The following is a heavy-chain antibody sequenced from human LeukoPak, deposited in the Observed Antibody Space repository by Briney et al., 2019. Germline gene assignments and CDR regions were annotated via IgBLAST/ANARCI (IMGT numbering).Heavy chain of an antibody. CDR2: IWYDGSNK. D-gene: IGHD6-25*01. J-gene: IGHJ6*03. CDR1: GFTFSRNG. CDR3: AKGIAAGAMGYMDV. V-gene: IGHV3-33*06. Sequence: PGGSLRLSCAASGFTFSRNGMHGVRQAQGKGLEWVGVIWYDGSNKYYADSVRGRFTISRDNSKSTMFLQMNSLRVEDTAVYYCAKGIAAGAMGYMDVWGKGTMVTVSS.